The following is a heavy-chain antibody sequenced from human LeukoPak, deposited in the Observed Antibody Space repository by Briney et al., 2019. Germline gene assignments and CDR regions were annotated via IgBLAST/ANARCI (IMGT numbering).Heavy chain of an antibody. CDR1: GFTFSSYV. CDR2: ISYDGSNE. V-gene: IGHV3-30*04. CDR3: ARGTVAGRNAYYYYYYYMDV. J-gene: IGHJ6*03. Sequence: PGRSLRLSCAASGFTFSSYVMHWVRQAPGKGLEWVAIISYDGSNEYYADSVEGRFTISRDNSKNSLYLQMNSLRAEDTAVYYCARGTVAGRNAYYYYYYYMDVWGKGTTVTISS. D-gene: IGHD6-19*01.